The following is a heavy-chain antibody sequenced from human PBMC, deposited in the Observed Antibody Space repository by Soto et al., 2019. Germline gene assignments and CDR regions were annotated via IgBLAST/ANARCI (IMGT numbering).Heavy chain of an antibody. CDR1: GSSFSTYA. Sequence: EVQLLDSGGGLVQPGGSLRLSCAASGSSFSTYAMSWVRQAPGKGLEWVSAISGTGGNTFYADSVKGRFTISRDNSKNPMYLQMNSLRAEDTAVYYCAKESMASAYADYWGQGTLVTVSS. CDR3: AKESMASAYADY. D-gene: IGHD2-2*01. V-gene: IGHV3-23*01. CDR2: ISGTGGNT. J-gene: IGHJ4*02.